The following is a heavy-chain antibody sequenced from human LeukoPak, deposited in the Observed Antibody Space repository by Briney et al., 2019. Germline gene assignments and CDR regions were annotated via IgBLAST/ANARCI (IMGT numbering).Heavy chain of an antibody. V-gene: IGHV3-53*05. CDR1: GFTVSSNY. Sequence: GGSLRLSCAASGFTVSSNYMSWVRQAPGKGLEWVSVIYSGGSTYYADSVKGRFTIYRDNSKSTLYLQMNSLRPEDTAVYYCAKGGSNNWSFDNWGQGTLVTVSS. CDR2: IYSGGST. CDR3: AKGGSNNWSFDN. D-gene: IGHD1-1*01. J-gene: IGHJ4*02.